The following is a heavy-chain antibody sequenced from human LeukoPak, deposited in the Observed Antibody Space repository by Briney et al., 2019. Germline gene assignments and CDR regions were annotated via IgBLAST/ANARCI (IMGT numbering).Heavy chain of an antibody. CDR1: GGSISGYY. CDR2: IYYSGST. D-gene: IGHD4-11*01. CDR3: ARGPQVTTSDYYYYMDV. J-gene: IGHJ6*03. Sequence: SETLSLTCTVSGGSISGYYWSWIRQPPGKGLEWIGYIYYSGSTNYNPSLRSRVTMSLDTSRNQFSLKLSSVTAADTAVYYCARGPQVTTSDYYYYMDVWGKGTTVTVSS. V-gene: IGHV4-59*12.